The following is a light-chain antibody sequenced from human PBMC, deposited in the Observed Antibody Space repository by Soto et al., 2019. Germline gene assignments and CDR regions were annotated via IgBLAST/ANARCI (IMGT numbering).Light chain of an antibody. Sequence: EIVLTQSPGTLSLSPGEGATLSCRASQTISNNYLAWYQHKPGQAPRLLIYAASTRATGIPDRFCGSGSGADFTLTVNRLEPEDFAVYYCQQYGTSPRTFGQGTKVEI. V-gene: IGKV3-20*01. J-gene: IGKJ1*01. CDR2: AAS. CDR3: QQYGTSPRT. CDR1: QTISNNY.